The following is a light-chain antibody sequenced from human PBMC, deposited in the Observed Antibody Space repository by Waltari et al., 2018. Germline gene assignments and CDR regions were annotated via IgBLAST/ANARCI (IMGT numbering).Light chain of an antibody. V-gene: IGLV2-14*01. J-gene: IGLJ1*01. Sequence: QSALTQPASVSGSPGQSIPISCTGTSSDVGGYGFVSWYQQYPGKAPKLMIYEVTNRPSGVSNRFSGSKSGNTASLTISGLQAEDEADYYCSSYISTTTPYVFGSGTKVTVL. CDR3: SSYISTTTPYV. CDR1: SSDVGGYGF. CDR2: EVT.